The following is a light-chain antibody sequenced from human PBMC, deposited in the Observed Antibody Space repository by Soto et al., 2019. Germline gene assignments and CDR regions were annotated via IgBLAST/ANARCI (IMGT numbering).Light chain of an antibody. Sequence: QSVLTQPASVSGSPGQSITISCTGTSSDVGGYNYVSWYQQHPGKAPKLMIYEVSNRPSGVSNRFSGSKSGNTASLTISGLQAEDEADYDCSSYTSSSTPFYVVGTGTQRTVL. CDR2: EVS. CDR1: SSDVGGYNY. V-gene: IGLV2-14*01. J-gene: IGLJ1*01. CDR3: SSYTSSSTPFYV.